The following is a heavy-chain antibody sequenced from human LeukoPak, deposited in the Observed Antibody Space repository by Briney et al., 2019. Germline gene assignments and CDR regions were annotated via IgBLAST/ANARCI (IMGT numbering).Heavy chain of an antibody. CDR2: INPNSGGT. CDR3: ARRRQLGWFDP. D-gene: IGHD1-1*01. CDR1: GYTFTGYY. V-gene: IGHV1-2*06. J-gene: IGHJ5*02. Sequence: VASVKVSCKASGYTFTGYYMHWVRQAPGQGLEWMGRINPNSGGTNYAQKFQGRVTMTRDTSIRTAYMELSRLRSDDTAVYYCARRRQLGWFDPWGQGTLVTVSS.